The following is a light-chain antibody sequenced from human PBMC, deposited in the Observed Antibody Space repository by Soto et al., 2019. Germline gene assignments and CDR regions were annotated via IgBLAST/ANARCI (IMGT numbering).Light chain of an antibody. J-gene: IGKJ1*01. CDR1: QSINSW. CDR3: QQYNSYS. Sequence: DIQMTQSPSALSASVGDRVTITCRASQSINSWLAWYQQKSGKAPKLLIYKASSLESGVPSRFSGSGSGTEFTLIISSLQPDDFATYYCQQYNSYSFGQGTKVDI. CDR2: KAS. V-gene: IGKV1-5*03.